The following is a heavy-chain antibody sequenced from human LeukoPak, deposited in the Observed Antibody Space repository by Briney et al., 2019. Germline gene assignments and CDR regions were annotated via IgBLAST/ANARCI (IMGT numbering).Heavy chain of an antibody. Sequence: PGGSLRLSCAASGFTFSTYAMSWVRQAPGKGLEWVSSIYGSGISTYYADSVKGRFTTSRDNSKNTLYLQMNSLRAEDAAVYYCAKDLGISGWSFDYWGQGTLVTVSS. D-gene: IGHD3-10*01. V-gene: IGHV3-23*05. CDR3: AKDLGISGWSFDY. CDR2: IYGSGIST. CDR1: GFTFSTYA. J-gene: IGHJ4*02.